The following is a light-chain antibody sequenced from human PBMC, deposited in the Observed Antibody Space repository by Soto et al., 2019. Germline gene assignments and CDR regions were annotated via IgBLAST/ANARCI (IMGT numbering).Light chain of an antibody. CDR1: SSDVGAYNY. CDR3: CSYAGSHTWA. Sequence: QSALTQPRSVSGSPGQSVTMSCTGTSSDVGAYNYVSWYQQNPGKAPKLMISDVSKRPSGVPDRFSGSKSGNTASLTISGLQAEDEADYHCCSYAGSHTWAFGGGTKLTVL. J-gene: IGLJ3*02. V-gene: IGLV2-11*01. CDR2: DVS.